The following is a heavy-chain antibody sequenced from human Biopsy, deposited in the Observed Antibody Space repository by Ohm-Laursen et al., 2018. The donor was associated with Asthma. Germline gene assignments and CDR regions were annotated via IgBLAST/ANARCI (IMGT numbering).Heavy chain of an antibody. Sequence: SLRLSCAASGFTFSSYGMHWVRQAPGKGLEWVAVIWYDGSNKYYADSVKGRFTISRDNSENTLYLQMNSLRAEDTAVYYCARKARHGDYDFDYWGQGTLVTVSS. J-gene: IGHJ4*02. CDR3: ARKARHGDYDFDY. D-gene: IGHD4-17*01. V-gene: IGHV3-33*01. CDR2: IWYDGSNK. CDR1: GFTFSSYG.